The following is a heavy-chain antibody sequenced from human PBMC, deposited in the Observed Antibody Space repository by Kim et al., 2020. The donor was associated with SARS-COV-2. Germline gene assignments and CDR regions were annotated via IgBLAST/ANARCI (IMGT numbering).Heavy chain of an antibody. J-gene: IGHJ4*02. CDR2: ISSSSSYI. D-gene: IGHD1-1*01. CDR1: GFTFSSYS. Sequence: GGSLRLSCAASGFTFSSYSMNWVRQAPRKGLEWVSSISSSSSYIYYADSVKGQFTISRDNAKNSLYLQMNSLRAEDTAVYYCARVPVREDYWGQGTLVTVSS. CDR3: ARVPVREDY. V-gene: IGHV3-21*01.